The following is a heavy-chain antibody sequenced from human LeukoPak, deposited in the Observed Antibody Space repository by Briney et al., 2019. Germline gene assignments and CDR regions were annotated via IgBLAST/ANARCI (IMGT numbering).Heavy chain of an antibody. Sequence: PSETLSLTCTVSGGSISSFYWSWIRQPPGKGLEWIGYIYYNGVTKHNPSLKSRVTISVDTSKNQFSLNLRSVTAADTAVYYCAGYRISVAGSFDYWGQGTLVTASS. V-gene: IGHV4-59*08. CDR3: AGYRISVAGSFDY. J-gene: IGHJ4*02. D-gene: IGHD6-19*01. CDR1: GGSISSFY. CDR2: IYYNGVT.